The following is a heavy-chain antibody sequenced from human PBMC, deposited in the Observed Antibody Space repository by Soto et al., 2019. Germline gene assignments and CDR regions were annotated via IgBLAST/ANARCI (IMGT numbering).Heavy chain of an antibody. Sequence: SGPTLVNPTQTLTLTCTFSGFSLSTSGMCVSWIRQPPGKALEWRALIDWDDDKYYSTSLKTRLTISKDTSKNQVVLTMTNMDPVDTATYYCARIQDYYGSGSYYNSWGQGTLVTVSS. CDR3: ARIQDYYGSGSYYNS. V-gene: IGHV2-70*01. CDR2: IDWDDDK. CDR1: GFSLSTSGMC. D-gene: IGHD3-10*01. J-gene: IGHJ4*02.